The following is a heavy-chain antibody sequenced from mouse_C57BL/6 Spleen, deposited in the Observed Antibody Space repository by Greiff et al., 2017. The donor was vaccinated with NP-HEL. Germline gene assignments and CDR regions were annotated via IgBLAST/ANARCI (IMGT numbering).Heavy chain of an antibody. Sequence: EVKVEESGGGLVQPGGSLKLSCAASGFTFSDYYMYWVRQTPEKRLEWVAYISNGGGSTYYPDTVKGRFTISRDNAKNTLYLQMSRLKSEDTAMYYCARLIGYAMDYWGQGTSVTVSS. CDR2: ISNGGGST. CDR3: ARLIGYAMDY. V-gene: IGHV5-12*01. J-gene: IGHJ4*01. CDR1: GFTFSDYY.